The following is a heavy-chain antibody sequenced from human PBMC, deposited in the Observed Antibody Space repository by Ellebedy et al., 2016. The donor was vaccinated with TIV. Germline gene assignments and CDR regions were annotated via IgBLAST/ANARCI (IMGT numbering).Heavy chain of an antibody. Sequence: MPSETLSLTCTVSGASISSSYWTWIRQPAGKGLEWIGRIDTSGSNNYNPPLKSRVTMSIDTSKNQFSLQLSSVTAADTAVYYCARGISSAWYNAFDIWGQGTMVTVSS. V-gene: IGHV4-4*07. J-gene: IGHJ3*02. CDR3: ARGISSAWYNAFDI. D-gene: IGHD6-13*01. CDR1: GASISSSY. CDR2: IDTSGSN.